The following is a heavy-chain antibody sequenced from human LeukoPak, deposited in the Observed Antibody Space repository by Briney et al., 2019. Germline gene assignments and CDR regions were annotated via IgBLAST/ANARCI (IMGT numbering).Heavy chain of an antibody. CDR3: ARALNGYFYAFDS. D-gene: IGHD2/OR15-2a*01. V-gene: IGHV4-30-4*01. CDR2: FSYTGST. CDR1: GGSISSGEYY. J-gene: IGHJ4*02. Sequence: SQTLSLTCTVSGGSISSGEYYWSWIRQPPGKGLEWNGYFSYTGSTYYNPSVKSRVSISVDTSKNQFSLKLTSVTAADTAVYYCARALNGYFYAFDSWGQGTLVTVSS.